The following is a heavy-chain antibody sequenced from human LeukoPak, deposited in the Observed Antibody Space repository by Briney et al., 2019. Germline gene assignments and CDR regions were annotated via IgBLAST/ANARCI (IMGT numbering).Heavy chain of an antibody. V-gene: IGHV4-34*01. Sequence: PSETLSLTCAVYGGSFSGYYWSWIRQPPGKGLEWIGEINHSGSTNYNPSLKSRVTISVDTPKNQFSLKLSSVTAADTAVYYCARGGYVLRYFDYWGQEPWSPSPQ. CDR1: GGSFSGYY. J-gene: IGHJ4*01. CDR3: ARGGYVLRYFDY. D-gene: IGHD3-9*01. CDR2: INHSGST.